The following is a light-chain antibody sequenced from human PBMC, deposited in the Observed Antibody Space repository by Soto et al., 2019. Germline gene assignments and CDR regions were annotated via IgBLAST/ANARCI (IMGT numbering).Light chain of an antibody. Sequence: DIVMTQSPDSLAVSLGERATINCKSRQSVLHSSNNKNYLAWYQQKPGQPPKVLIYWASTRQSGVPDRFSGGGSGTDFTLTISSLQAEDVAIYYCQQYYGTPRTFGGGTKVEIK. J-gene: IGKJ4*01. CDR1: QSVLHSSNNKNY. CDR3: QQYYGTPRT. CDR2: WAS. V-gene: IGKV4-1*01.